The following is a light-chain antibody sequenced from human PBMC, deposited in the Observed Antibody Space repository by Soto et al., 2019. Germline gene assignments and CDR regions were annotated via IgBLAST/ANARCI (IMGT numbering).Light chain of an antibody. Sequence: QSALTQPASVSGSPGQSITISCTGISSDVGSYNLVSWYQQHPGKAPKLMIYEGSKRPSGVSNRFSGSKSGNTASLTISGLQAEDEADYCCSYAGSSPWVFGGGTKLTVL. CDR2: EGS. J-gene: IGLJ3*02. V-gene: IGLV2-23*01. CDR1: SSDVGSYNL. CDR3: CSYAGSSPWV.